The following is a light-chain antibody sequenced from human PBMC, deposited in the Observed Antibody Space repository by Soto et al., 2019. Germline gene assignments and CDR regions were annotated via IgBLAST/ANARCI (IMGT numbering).Light chain of an antibody. CDR1: QSVSSSY. Sequence: EIVLTQSPGTLSLSPGERATLSCRASQSVSSSYLAWYQQKPGQAPRLLFYGASSRATGIPDRFSGSGSGTDFNLTINIREPEDFAVYYCQQYGSSPPSYTFGQGTKLEIK. CDR3: QQYGSSPPSYT. V-gene: IGKV3-20*01. J-gene: IGKJ2*01. CDR2: GAS.